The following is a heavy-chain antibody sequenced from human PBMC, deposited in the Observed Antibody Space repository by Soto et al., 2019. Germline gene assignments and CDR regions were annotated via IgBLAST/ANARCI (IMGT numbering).Heavy chain of an antibody. CDR3: AKRGYCSTTTCPHANFDS. V-gene: IGHV4-39*01. CDR1: GVSISSSNYH. Sequence: QLQLQESGPGLVKPSETLSLTCTVSGVSISSSNYHWGWIRQPPGKGLEWIGSIYYTGSTHYNPSLKSRVTVSADTSKNQFSLRLSSVIAADTAVYYCAKRGYCSTTTCPHANFDSWGQGALVTVSS. CDR2: IYYTGST. D-gene: IGHD2-2*01. J-gene: IGHJ4*02.